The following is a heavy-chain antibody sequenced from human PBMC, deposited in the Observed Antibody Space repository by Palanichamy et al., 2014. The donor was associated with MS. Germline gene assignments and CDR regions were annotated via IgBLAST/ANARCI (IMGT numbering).Heavy chain of an antibody. V-gene: IGHV3-53*01. Sequence: EVQLVESGGGLIHPGGSLRLSCTASGFTVSGNYMSWVRQAPGKGLEWVSVIYSSGGTYYADSVKGRSTISRDNSKNTLYLQLNSLRAEDTAVYYCAVGAAAGSTADYVDYWGQGTLVTVSS. D-gene: IGHD6-13*01. J-gene: IGHJ4*02. CDR3: AVGAAAGSTADYVDY. CDR2: IYSSGGT. CDR1: GFTVSGNY.